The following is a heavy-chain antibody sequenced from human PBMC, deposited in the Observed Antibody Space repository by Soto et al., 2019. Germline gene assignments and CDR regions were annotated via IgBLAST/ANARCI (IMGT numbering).Heavy chain of an antibody. Sequence: GASVKVSCKASGYTFTTYGIDWVRQAPGQGLEWMGWISGYNGNTNYAQKLQGRVTMTSDTSTNTAYMELRSLRSDDTAVYYCAREYGNYGPDYWGQGALVTSPQ. V-gene: IGHV1-18*01. CDR3: AREYGNYGPDY. D-gene: IGHD4-17*01. J-gene: IGHJ4*02. CDR2: ISGYNGNT. CDR1: GYTFTTYG.